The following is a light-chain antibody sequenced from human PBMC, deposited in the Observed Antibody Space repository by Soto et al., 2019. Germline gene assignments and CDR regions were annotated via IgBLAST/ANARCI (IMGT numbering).Light chain of an antibody. CDR1: SSNIGAEYD. CDR2: GDN. CDR3: QSYDSSLTTFV. J-gene: IGLJ1*01. Sequence: QSVLTQPPSVSGAPGQRVAISCTGSSSNIGAEYDVHWYQQPPGTAPKRLIYGDNNRPSGVPDRFSGSKSGTPASLAITGLQPEDEADYYCQSYDSSLTTFVFGTGTKVTVL. V-gene: IGLV1-40*01.